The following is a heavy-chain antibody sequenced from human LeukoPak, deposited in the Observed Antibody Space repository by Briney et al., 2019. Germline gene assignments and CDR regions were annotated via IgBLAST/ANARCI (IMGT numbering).Heavy chain of an antibody. CDR2: ISGSGGST. CDR3: AKAYYDILTGYYNHYFDY. Sequence: AGGSLRLSCAASGFTFSSYGMSWVRQAPGKGLEWVSAISGSGGSTYYADSVKGRFTISRDNSKNTLYLQMNSLRAEDTAVYYCAKAYYDILTGYYNHYFDYWGQGTLVTVSS. D-gene: IGHD3-9*01. CDR1: GFTFSSYG. V-gene: IGHV3-23*01. J-gene: IGHJ4*02.